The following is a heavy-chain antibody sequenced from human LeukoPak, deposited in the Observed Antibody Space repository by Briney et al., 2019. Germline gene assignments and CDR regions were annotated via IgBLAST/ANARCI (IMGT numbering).Heavy chain of an antibody. CDR1: GGSISSSGYY. Sequence: SETLSLTCTVSGGSISSSGYYWGWIRQPPGRGLEWIGEINHSGSTNYNPSLKRRVTISVDTSKNQFSLKLSSVTAADTAVYYCARARGGRDAFDIWGQGTMVTVSS. D-gene: IGHD3-16*01. CDR2: INHSGST. J-gene: IGHJ3*02. V-gene: IGHV4-39*07. CDR3: ARARGGRDAFDI.